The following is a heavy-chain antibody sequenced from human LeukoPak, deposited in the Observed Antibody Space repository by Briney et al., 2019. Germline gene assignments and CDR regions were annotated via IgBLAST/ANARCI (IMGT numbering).Heavy chain of an antibody. V-gene: IGHV1-46*01. CDR2: INPSGGST. Sequence: ASVKVSCKSSGYTFTSYYMYWVRQAPGQGLEWMGIINPSGGSTSYAQKFQGRVTMTRDTSTSTVYMELSSLRSEDTAVYYCARAGGVTIFAVVTAPYYQYYGLDVWGQGTTVTVSS. CDR3: ARAGGVTIFAVVTAPYYQYYGLDV. D-gene: IGHD3-3*01. CDR1: GYTFTSYY. J-gene: IGHJ6*02.